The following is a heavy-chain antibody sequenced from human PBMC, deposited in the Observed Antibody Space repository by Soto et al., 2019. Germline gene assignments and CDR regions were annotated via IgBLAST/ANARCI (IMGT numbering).Heavy chain of an antibody. CDR2: IYSGGST. V-gene: IGHV3-53*04. Sequence: EVQLVESGGGLVQPGGSLRLSCAASGFTVSSNYMSWVRQAPGKGLEWVSVIYSGGSTYYADSVKGRFTISRHNSKNMLYLQMNSLRAEDTAVYYCARDRRRYGMDVWGQGTTVTVSS. J-gene: IGHJ6*02. CDR3: ARDRRRYGMDV. CDR1: GFTVSSNY.